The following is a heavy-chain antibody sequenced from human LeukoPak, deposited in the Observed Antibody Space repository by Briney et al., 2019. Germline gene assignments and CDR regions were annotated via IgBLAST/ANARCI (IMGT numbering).Heavy chain of an antibody. V-gene: IGHV1-2*02. Sequence: GASVKVSCKASGYTFTGYYIHWVRQAPGQGLEWMGWINPKSGGTEYAQKFRGRVTMTRDTTVNTAYMDLNRLRSDDTAVYYCVVGVNFVFGSWGQGTLVTVSS. CDR2: INPKSGGT. J-gene: IGHJ4*02. CDR1: GYTFTGYY. D-gene: IGHD1-1*01. CDR3: VVGVNFVFGS.